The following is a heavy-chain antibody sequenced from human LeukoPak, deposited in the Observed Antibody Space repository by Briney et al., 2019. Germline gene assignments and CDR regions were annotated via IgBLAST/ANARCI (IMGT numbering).Heavy chain of an antibody. CDR1: GDSFSSNSAA. D-gene: IGHD1-26*01. Sequence: SQTLSLTCAISGDSFSSNSAAWNWIRQSPSRGLEWLGRTYYRSKWYNDYAVSVKNRITINPDTSKNQFSLQLNSVTPEDTAVYYCARDQELLKYYYYGMDVWGQGTTVTVSS. J-gene: IGHJ6*02. V-gene: IGHV6-1*01. CDR2: TYYRSKWYN. CDR3: ARDQELLKYYYYGMDV.